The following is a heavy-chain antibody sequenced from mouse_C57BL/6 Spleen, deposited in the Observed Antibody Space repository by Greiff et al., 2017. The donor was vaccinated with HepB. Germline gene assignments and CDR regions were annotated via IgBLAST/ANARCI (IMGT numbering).Heavy chain of an antibody. D-gene: IGHD2-3*01. CDR2: IYPRSGNT. Sequence: QVQLQQSGAELARPGASVKLSCKASGYTFTSYGISWVKQSTGQGLEWIGEIYPRSGNTYYNEKFKGKATLTADKSSSTAYMELRSLTSEDSAVYFCARSYDGYAMDYWGQGTSVTVSS. CDR1: GYTFTSYG. V-gene: IGHV1-81*01. J-gene: IGHJ4*01. CDR3: ARSYDGYAMDY.